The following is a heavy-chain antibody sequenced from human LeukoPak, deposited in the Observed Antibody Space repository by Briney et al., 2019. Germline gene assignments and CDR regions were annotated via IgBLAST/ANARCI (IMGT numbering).Heavy chain of an antibody. Sequence: GGSLRLSCAASGFTFSSYSMNWVRQAPGKGLEWVSSISSSSSYIYYADSVKGRFTISRDNAKNTLYLQMNSLRAEDTAVYYCARVGWNNGNYWGQGTLVTVSS. CDR2: ISSSSSYI. CDR1: GFTFSSYS. V-gene: IGHV3-21*01. D-gene: IGHD1/OR15-1a*01. CDR3: ARVGWNNGNY. J-gene: IGHJ4*02.